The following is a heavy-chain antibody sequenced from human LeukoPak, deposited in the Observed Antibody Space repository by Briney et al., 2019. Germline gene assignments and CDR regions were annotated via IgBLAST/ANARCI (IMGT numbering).Heavy chain of an antibody. D-gene: IGHD3-3*01. Sequence: GGSLRLSCAASGFTFSSYAMSWVRQAPGMGLEWVPAISGSGGSTYYADSVKGRFTISRDNSKNTLYLQMNSLRAEDTAVYYCAKAGVGRVPGSAFDIWGQGTMVTVSS. V-gene: IGHV3-23*01. CDR2: ISGSGGST. CDR1: GFTFSSYA. CDR3: AKAGVGRVPGSAFDI. J-gene: IGHJ3*02.